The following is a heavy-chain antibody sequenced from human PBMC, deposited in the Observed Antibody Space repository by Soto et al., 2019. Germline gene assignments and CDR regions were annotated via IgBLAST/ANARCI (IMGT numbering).Heavy chain of an antibody. CDR3: ARGEVVAPAALGGPMDV. CDR1: EFSFGTYS. CDR2: ISSSSSYI. D-gene: IGHD2-2*01. V-gene: IGHV3-21*01. Sequence: EVQLVESGGGLVKPGGSLRLSCAASEFSFGTYSMNWVRQAPGKGLEWLSSISSSSSYIYYADSVKGRCTISRDNAKNSLYLQMNSLRAEDTAVYSCARGEVVAPAALGGPMDVWGQGPTVTFSS. J-gene: IGHJ6*02.